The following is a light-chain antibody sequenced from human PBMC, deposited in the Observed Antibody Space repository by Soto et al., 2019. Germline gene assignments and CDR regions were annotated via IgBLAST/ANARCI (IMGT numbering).Light chain of an antibody. J-gene: IGLJ3*02. V-gene: IGLV2-11*01. Sequence: QSALTQPRSVSGSRGQSVTISCTGTNSYIGNYNYVSWYQQHPGKAPKVMIYDVSKRPSGVPDRFSGSKSGNTASLTISGLQDEDEADYYCCSYPGSHTWVFGGGTKVTVL. CDR2: DVS. CDR1: NSYIGNYNY. CDR3: CSYPGSHTWV.